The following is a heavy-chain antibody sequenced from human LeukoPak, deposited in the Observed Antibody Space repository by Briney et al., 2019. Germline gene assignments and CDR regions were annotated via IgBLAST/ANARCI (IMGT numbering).Heavy chain of an antibody. Sequence: PSETLSLTCTVSGGSISSSSYYWGWIRQPPGKGLEWIGSIYYSGSSYYNPSLKSRVTISVDTSKNQFSLKLSSVTAADTAVYYCARGPLLSLDYWGQGTLVTVSS. CDR1: GGSISSSSYY. CDR2: IYYSGSS. V-gene: IGHV4-39*07. CDR3: ARGPLLSLDY. J-gene: IGHJ4*02.